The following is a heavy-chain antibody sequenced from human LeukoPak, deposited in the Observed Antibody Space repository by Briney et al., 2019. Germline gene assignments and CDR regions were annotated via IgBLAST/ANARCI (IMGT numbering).Heavy chain of an antibody. CDR3: AREGQYEQQLNAFDI. V-gene: IGHV4-59*01. Sequence: SETLSLTCTVSGGSISSYYWSWIRQPPGKGLELIGYIYYSGSTNYNPSLKSRVTISVDTSKNQFSLKLSSVTAADTAVYYCAREGQYEQQLNAFDIWGQGTMVTVSS. J-gene: IGHJ3*02. CDR1: GGSISSYY. D-gene: IGHD6-13*01. CDR2: IYYSGST.